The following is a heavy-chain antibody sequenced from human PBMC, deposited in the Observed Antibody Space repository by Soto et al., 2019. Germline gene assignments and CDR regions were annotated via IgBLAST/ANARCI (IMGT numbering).Heavy chain of an antibody. V-gene: IGHV3-21*06. D-gene: IGHD2-15*01. CDR1: GFSFSSYT. CDR2: ITNRGTHT. J-gene: IGHJ5*01. Sequence: GGSLRLSRTASGFSFSSYTMNWVRQAPGKGLQWVASITNRGTHTYSADSVKGRFTISRDNDKNSLYLQMNNLRAEDTATYYCARAHEVAWFDSWGLGALVTVSS. CDR3: ARAHEVAWFDS.